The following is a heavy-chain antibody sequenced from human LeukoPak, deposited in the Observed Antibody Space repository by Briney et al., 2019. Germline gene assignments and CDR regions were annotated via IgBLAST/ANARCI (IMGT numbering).Heavy chain of an antibody. CDR3: ARDGYGSGSSFFDY. CDR1: GFTFSSYE. CDR2: ICSSGSTI. D-gene: IGHD3-10*01. V-gene: IGHV3-48*03. Sequence: GGSLRLSCAASGFTFSSYEMNWVRQAPGKGLEWVSYICSSGSTIYYADSVKGRFTISRDNAKNSLYLQMNSLRAEDTAVYYCARDGYGSGSSFFDYWGQGTLVTVSS. J-gene: IGHJ4*02.